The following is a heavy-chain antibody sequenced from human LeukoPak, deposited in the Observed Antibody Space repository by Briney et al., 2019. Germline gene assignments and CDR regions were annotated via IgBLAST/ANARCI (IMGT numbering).Heavy chain of an antibody. CDR3: AHSLAAAAITYYFDY. CDR2: IYWDDDK. V-gene: IGHV2-5*02. Sequence: SGPTLVKPTQTLSLTCTFSEFSLSTSGVGVGWIRQPPGKALEWLALIYWDDDKRYSPSLKSRLTITKDTSENQVVLTMTNMDPVDTATYYCAHSLAAAAITYYFDYWGQGILVTVSS. J-gene: IGHJ4*02. D-gene: IGHD6-13*01. CDR1: EFSLSTSGVG.